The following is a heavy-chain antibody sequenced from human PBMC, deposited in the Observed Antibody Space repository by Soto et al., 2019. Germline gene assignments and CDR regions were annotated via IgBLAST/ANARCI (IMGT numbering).Heavy chain of an antibody. Sequence: QVHLVESGGGLVQPGRSLRLSCAASGFTFSNNGMHWVRQAPGKGLEWMGGISYEGSEKYYAGSVKGRFTISRDNSKNTLYLQMDTLRAEDTAIYYCVKDKGAAAGFDYWGQGILVTVSS. CDR2: ISYEGSEK. CDR3: VKDKGAAAGFDY. J-gene: IGHJ4*02. CDR1: GFTFSNNG. V-gene: IGHV3-30*18. D-gene: IGHD6-13*01.